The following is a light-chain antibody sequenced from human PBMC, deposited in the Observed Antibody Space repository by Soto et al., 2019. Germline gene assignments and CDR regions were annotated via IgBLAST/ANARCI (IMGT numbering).Light chain of an antibody. CDR3: SSYTSSSTGV. V-gene: IGLV2-14*01. Sequence: QSVLTQPASVSGSPGQSITISCTGTSSDVGGYNYVSWYQQHPGKAPKLMIYDVSNRPSGVSNRFSGSKSGNTAFLTISGLQAEDEADYYCSSYTSSSTGVFGTGTKVTVL. CDR1: SSDVGGYNY. CDR2: DVS. J-gene: IGLJ1*01.